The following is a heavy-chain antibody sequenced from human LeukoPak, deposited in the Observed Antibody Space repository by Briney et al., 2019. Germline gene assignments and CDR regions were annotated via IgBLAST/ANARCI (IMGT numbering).Heavy chain of an antibody. J-gene: IGHJ4*02. D-gene: IGHD3-10*02. CDR1: GFTFSNAW. CDR2: ISSSSSDI. CDR3: ARAYSYVRDLDY. V-gene: IGHV3-21*01. Sequence: GGSLRLSCAASGFTFSNAWMSWVRQAPGKGLEWVSSISSSSSDISYADSVKGRFTISRDSAKNSLYLQMNSLRAEDTAVYYCARAYSYVRDLDYWGQGTLVIVSS.